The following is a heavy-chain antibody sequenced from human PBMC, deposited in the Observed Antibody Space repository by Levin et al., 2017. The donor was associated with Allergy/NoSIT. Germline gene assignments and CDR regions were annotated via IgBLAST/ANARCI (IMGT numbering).Heavy chain of an antibody. D-gene: IGHD3-10*01. CDR1: GFTFSSYA. CDR3: ASDYYYGSGSYLRLRHAFDI. CDR2: ISGSGGST. V-gene: IGHV3-23*01. J-gene: IGHJ3*02. Sequence: GGSLRLSCAASGFTFSSYAMSWVRQAPGKGLEWVSAISGSGGSTYYADSVKGRFTISRDNSKNTLYLQMNSLRAEDTAVYYCASDYYYGSGSYLRLRHAFDIWGQGTMVTVSS.